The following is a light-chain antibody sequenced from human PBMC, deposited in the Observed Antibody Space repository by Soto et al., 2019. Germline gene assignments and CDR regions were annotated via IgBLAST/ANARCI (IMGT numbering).Light chain of an antibody. CDR2: KND. V-gene: IGLV1-47*01. CDR1: YSNVGVNY. CDR3: VTWDDSLRAAV. J-gene: IGLJ2*01. Sequence: QSVLTQPPSASGTPGHWVTISCSGGYSNVGVNYVYWYRQLPGAAPSLLIYKNDQRPSGVPARFSGSKSGSSASLAISGLRSEDEAEYYCVTWDDSLRAAVFGGGTKVTVL.